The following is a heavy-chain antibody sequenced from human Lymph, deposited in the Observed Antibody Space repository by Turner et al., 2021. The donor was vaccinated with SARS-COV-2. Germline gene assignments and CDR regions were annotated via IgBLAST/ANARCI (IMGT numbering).Heavy chain of an antibody. CDR3: AKDLAGTYYSSFDY. V-gene: IGHV3-9*01. D-gene: IGHD1-26*01. CDR2: IKWSGGSI. CDR1: GFTFDDYA. Sequence: EVQLVESGGGLVRPGRCLSLSCAGSGFTFDDYAMHWVRQGPGKGLEWGSGIKWSGGSIAYADSVKGRFTISRDNPKNSLYLQMNSLRAEDTAFYYCAKDLAGTYYSSFDYWGQGTLVTVSS. J-gene: IGHJ4*02.